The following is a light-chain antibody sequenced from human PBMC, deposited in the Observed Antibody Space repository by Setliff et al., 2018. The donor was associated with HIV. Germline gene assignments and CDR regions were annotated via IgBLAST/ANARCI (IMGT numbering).Light chain of an antibody. CDR3: QVWDSSSDHHV. V-gene: IGLV3-21*03. J-gene: IGLJ1*01. CDR2: DNG. Sequence: SYELTQPPSVSVAPGKTARITCGGNNIGSKSVHWYQQKPGQAPGLVVYDNGDRPSGIPERFSGSNSGNTATLTISRVEAGDEADYYCQVWDSSSDHHVFGTGTKVTVL. CDR1: NIGSKS.